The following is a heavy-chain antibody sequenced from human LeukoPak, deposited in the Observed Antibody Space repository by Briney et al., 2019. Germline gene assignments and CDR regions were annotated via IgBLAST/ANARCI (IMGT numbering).Heavy chain of an antibody. Sequence: SETLSLTCAVYGGSFSGYYWSWIRQPPGKGLEWIGEINHSGSTNYNPSLKSRVTISVDTSKNQFSLKLSSVTAADTAVYYCARTSYGSGNYMDVWGKGTTVTISS. CDR1: GGSFSGYY. J-gene: IGHJ6*03. CDR3: ARTSYGSGNYMDV. D-gene: IGHD3-10*01. V-gene: IGHV4-34*01. CDR2: INHSGST.